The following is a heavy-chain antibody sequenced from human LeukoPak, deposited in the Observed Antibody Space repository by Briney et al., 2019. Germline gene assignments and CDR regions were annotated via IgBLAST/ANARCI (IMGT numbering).Heavy chain of an antibody. V-gene: IGHV1-18*01. J-gene: IGHJ5*02. CDR3: ARSGDGNWFDP. CDR1: VYTFATFG. CDR2: ISAYNGDT. Sequence: ASVKVSCKPSVYTFATFGVSWVRQAPGQGFEWMGWISAYNGDTDCARNFQGRVTLTTDTSTSTAYMELRSLRSDDTAVYYCARSGDGNWFDPWGQGTLVIVSS. D-gene: IGHD4-17*01.